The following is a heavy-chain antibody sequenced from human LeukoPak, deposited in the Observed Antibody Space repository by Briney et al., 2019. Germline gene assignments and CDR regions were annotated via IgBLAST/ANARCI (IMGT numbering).Heavy chain of an antibody. CDR3: ARDSNHRWPDAFDI. Sequence: GGSLRLSCAASGFTFSSYSMNWVRQAPGKGLEWVSYISSSSSTIYYADSVKGRFTISRDNAKNSLYLQMNSLRAEDTAVYYCARDSNHRWPDAFDIWGQGTMVTVSS. J-gene: IGHJ3*02. D-gene: IGHD1-14*01. CDR2: ISSSSSTI. CDR1: GFTFSSYS. V-gene: IGHV3-48*01.